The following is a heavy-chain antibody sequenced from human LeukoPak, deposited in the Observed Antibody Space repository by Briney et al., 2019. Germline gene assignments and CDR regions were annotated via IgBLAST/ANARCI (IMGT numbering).Heavy chain of an antibody. CDR2: ISSNGGST. D-gene: IGHD3-10*01. CDR1: GFTFSSYA. Sequence: GGSLRLSCAASGFTFSSYAMHWVRQAPGKGLEYVSAISSNGGSTYYANSVKGRFTISRDNSKNTLYLQMGSLRAEDMAVYYCAKDRGAYYYGSGSYSDYWGQGTLVTVSS. CDR3: AKDRGAYYYGSGSYSDY. V-gene: IGHV3-64*01. J-gene: IGHJ4*02.